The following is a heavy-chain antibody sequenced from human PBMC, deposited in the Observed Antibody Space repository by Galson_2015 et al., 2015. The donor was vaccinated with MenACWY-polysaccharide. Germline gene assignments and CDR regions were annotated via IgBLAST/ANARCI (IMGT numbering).Heavy chain of an antibody. V-gene: IGHV3-7*01. CDR1: GFTFSSYW. CDR3: ARDFRIPYYFDY. Sequence: SLRLSCAASGFTFSSYWMSWVRQAPGKGLEWVANIKEDGSEKYHLDSVKGRFTISRDNAKNSLYLQMNSLRAEDTAVYYCARDFRIPYYFDYWGQGTLVTVSS. CDR2: IKEDGSEK. J-gene: IGHJ4*02.